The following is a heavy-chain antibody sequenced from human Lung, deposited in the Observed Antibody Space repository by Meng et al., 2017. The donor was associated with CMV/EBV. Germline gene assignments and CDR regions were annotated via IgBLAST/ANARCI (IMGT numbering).Heavy chain of an antibody. CDR3: AREPGDFWSGYHGWFDP. CDR1: GGSVSSGSYY. CDR2: IYYSRST. D-gene: IGHD3-3*01. V-gene: IGHV4-61*01. Sequence: SETLSLTCTVSGGSVSSGSYYWRWIRQPPGKGREWTGYIYYSRSTNYNSSLKSRVTISVDTSKTQFTLKLSSVTAAATAVYYCAREPGDFWSGYHGWFDPWGQGTLVTVSS. J-gene: IGHJ5*02.